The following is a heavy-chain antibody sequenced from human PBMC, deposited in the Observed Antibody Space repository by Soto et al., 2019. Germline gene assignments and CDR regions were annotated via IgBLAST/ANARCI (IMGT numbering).Heavy chain of an antibody. D-gene: IGHD3-16*01. CDR1: GYTFQSHA. Sequence: GASVKVSCKASGYTFQSHAIHWVRQAPGQRLEWMGWINPGSGNTEYSEKFKGRVTMTRNTFVSTVYMELSSLTSEDTAVYYCASEGVRGMDVWGQGTTVTVSS. CDR2: INPGSGNT. V-gene: IGHV1-3*01. CDR3: ASEGVRGMDV. J-gene: IGHJ6*02.